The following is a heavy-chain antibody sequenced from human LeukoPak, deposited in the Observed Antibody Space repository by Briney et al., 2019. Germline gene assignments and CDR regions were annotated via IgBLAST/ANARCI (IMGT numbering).Heavy chain of an antibody. Sequence: SETLSLTCAVSGGSFSDYYWIWIRQHSGKGLEWIGEVSRRGVTDYTPSLRGRITVSVDTSKNQFSLRLSSVTAADTAVYYCARGHSYYGSGIFDFWGQGTLVSVSS. V-gene: IGHV4-34*01. CDR1: GGSFSDYY. J-gene: IGHJ4*02. CDR3: ARGHSYYGSGIFDF. D-gene: IGHD3-10*01. CDR2: VSRRGVT.